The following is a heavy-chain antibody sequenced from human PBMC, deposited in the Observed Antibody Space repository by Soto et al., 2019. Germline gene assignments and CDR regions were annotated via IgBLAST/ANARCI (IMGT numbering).Heavy chain of an antibody. V-gene: IGHV1-69*08. Sequence: QVQLVQSGAEVKKPGSSVTVSCKDSGGTFSSYTISWVRQAPGQGLEWMGRIIPILGIANYAQKFQGRVTITADKSTSTAYMELSSLRSEDTAVYYCAREGGYCSGGSCYSLYWGQGTLVTVSS. CDR3: AREGGYCSGGSCYSLY. CDR1: GGTFSSYT. D-gene: IGHD2-15*01. CDR2: IIPILGIA. J-gene: IGHJ4*02.